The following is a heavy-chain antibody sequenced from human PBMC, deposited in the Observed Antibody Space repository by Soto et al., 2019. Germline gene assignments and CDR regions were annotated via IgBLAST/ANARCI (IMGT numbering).Heavy chain of an antibody. CDR2: ISGSGGST. J-gene: IGHJ4*02. CDR1: GFTFSSYA. Sequence: EGSLRLSCAASGFTFSSYAMSWVRQAPGKGLEWVSAISGSGGSTYYADSVKGRFTISRDNSKNTLYLQMNSLRAEDTAVYYCAKDRGQLWLAMIVVPDVFDYWGQGTLVTVSS. D-gene: IGHD3-22*01. V-gene: IGHV3-23*01. CDR3: AKDRGQLWLAMIVVPDVFDY.